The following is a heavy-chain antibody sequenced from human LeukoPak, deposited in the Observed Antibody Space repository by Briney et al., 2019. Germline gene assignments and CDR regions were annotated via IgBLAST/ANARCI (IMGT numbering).Heavy chain of an antibody. CDR2: IYHSGST. J-gene: IGHJ4*02. CDR1: GYSISSGYY. Sequence: SETLSLTCTVSGYSISSGYYWGWLRQPPGKGLEWLGSIYHSGSTYYNPSLKSRVTISVDTAKDQFFLKLSSVTPEDTAVDYCARDSSSFPIGNWGQGTLVTVSS. D-gene: IGHD6-13*01. CDR3: ARDSSSFPIGN. V-gene: IGHV4-38-2*02.